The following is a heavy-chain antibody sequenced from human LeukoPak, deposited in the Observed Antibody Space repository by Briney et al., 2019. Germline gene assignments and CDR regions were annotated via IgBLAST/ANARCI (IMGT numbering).Heavy chain of an antibody. V-gene: IGHV3-21*01. Sequence: GGSLRLSCAASGFNFSSYSMNWVRQAPGKGLEWVSSISSSSSFRYYADSVKGRFTISRDNAKSSLYLQMNSLRAEDTAVYYCARESSGYFYWGQGTLVTVSS. J-gene: IGHJ4*02. CDR3: ARESSGYFY. CDR1: GFNFSSYS. D-gene: IGHD3-22*01. CDR2: ISSSSSFR.